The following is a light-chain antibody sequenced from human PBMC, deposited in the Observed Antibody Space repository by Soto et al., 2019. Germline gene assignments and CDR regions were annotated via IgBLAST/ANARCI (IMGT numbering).Light chain of an antibody. Sequence: QSVLTQPPSVSGSPGQSVTISCTGTISDVGRYDRFSWYQQPPGTAPKLIIYEVSNRPSGVPDRFSGSKSGNTASLTISGLQAEDEADYHCSSFTNSDTRVFGGGTKLTVL. J-gene: IGLJ3*02. CDR3: SSFTNSDTRV. CDR2: EVS. CDR1: ISDVGRYDR. V-gene: IGLV2-18*02.